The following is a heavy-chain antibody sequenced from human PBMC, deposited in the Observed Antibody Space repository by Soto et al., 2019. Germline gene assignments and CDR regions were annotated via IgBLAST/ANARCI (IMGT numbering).Heavy chain of an antibody. CDR1: GFTFRSYA. CDR3: ARDREMATIDYFDY. J-gene: IGHJ4*02. CDR2: ISYDGSNK. V-gene: IGHV3-30-3*01. D-gene: IGHD5-12*01. Sequence: SGGSLRLSCAASGFTFRSYAMHWVRQAPGKGLEWVAVISYDGSNKYYADSVKGRFTISRDNSKNTLYLQMNSLRAEDTAVYYCARDREMATIDYFDYWGQGTLVTVSS.